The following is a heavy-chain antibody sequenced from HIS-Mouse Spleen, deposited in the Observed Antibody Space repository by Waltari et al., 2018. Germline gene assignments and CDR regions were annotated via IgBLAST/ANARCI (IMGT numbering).Heavy chain of an antibody. Sequence: QLQLQESGPGLVKPSETLSLTCTVSGGSISSSSYYWGWIRQPPGKGLGWIGSIYYSGAHHYNPSRKSRVTISVDTSKNQFSLKLSSVTAADTAVYYCAREIPYSSSWYDWYFDLWGRGTLVTVSS. CDR2: IYYSGAH. J-gene: IGHJ2*01. CDR3: AREIPYSSSWYDWYFDL. V-gene: IGHV4-39*07. CDR1: GGSISSSSYY. D-gene: IGHD6-13*01.